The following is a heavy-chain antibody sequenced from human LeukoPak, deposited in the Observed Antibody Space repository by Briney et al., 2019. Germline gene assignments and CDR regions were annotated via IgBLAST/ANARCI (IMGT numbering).Heavy chain of an antibody. D-gene: IGHD5-12*01. Sequence: GGSLRLSCAASGFTVSTNYMNWVRQAPGKGLEWVSILYSGSDTYYADSVKGRFTISRDNSKNTLYLQMNSLRAEDTAVYYCAKDLDIVASITGNWGQGTLVSVSS. CDR1: GFTVSTNY. CDR3: AKDLDIVASITGN. V-gene: IGHV3-53*01. CDR2: LYSGSDT. J-gene: IGHJ4*02.